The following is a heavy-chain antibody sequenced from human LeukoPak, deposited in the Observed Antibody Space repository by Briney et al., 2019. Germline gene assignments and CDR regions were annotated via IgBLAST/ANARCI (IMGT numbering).Heavy chain of an antibody. Sequence: GGSLRLSCAASGFTFSSDWMHWVRQAPGQGLVWVSRINPAGSSTNYADSVKGRFTISRDNAMNTLYLHLNSLRAEDTAVYYCARGVRGSYGTDLWGQGTLVTV. CDR1: GFTFSSDW. V-gene: IGHV3-74*01. CDR3: ARGVRGSYGTDL. CDR2: INPAGSST. D-gene: IGHD1-26*01. J-gene: IGHJ5*02.